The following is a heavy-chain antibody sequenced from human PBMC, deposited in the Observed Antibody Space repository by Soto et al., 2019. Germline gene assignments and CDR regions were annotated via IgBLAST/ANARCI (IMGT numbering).Heavy chain of an antibody. CDR1: GFTFSSYE. Sequence: PGGSLRLSCAASGFTFSSYEMNWVRQAPGKGLEWVSYISSSGSTIYYAESVKGRFTISRDNAKNSLYLQMNSLRAEDTAVYYCARDSGIAARAVDYWGQGTLVTVSS. V-gene: IGHV3-48*03. J-gene: IGHJ4*02. CDR2: ISSSGSTI. D-gene: IGHD6-6*01. CDR3: ARDSGIAARAVDY.